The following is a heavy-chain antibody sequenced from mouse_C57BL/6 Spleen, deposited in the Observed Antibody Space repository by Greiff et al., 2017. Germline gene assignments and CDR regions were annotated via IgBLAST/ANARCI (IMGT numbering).Heavy chain of an antibody. CDR2: IDPANGNT. Sequence: VQLKESVAELVRPGASVKLSCTASGFNIKNTYMHWVKQRPEQGLEWIGRIDPANGNTKYAPKFQGKATITADTSSNTAYLQLSSLTSEDTAIYYCARNYYGSSYERYFDVWGTGTTVTVSS. CDR1: GFNIKNTY. D-gene: IGHD1-1*01. V-gene: IGHV14-3*01. J-gene: IGHJ1*03. CDR3: ARNYYGSSYERYFDV.